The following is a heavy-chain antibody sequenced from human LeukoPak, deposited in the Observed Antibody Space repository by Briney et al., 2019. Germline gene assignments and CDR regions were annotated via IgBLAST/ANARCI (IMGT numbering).Heavy chain of an antibody. Sequence: GGSLRLSCAASGFTFDDYAMHWVRQAPGKGLEWVSGISWNSGSIGYADSVKGRFTISRDNAKNSLYLQMNSLRAEDTAVYYCARDRTYCSGGRCYDLYDIWGQGTMVTVSS. CDR3: ARDRTYCSGGRCYDLYDI. D-gene: IGHD2-15*01. CDR1: GFTFDDYA. CDR2: ISWNSGSI. V-gene: IGHV3-9*01. J-gene: IGHJ3*02.